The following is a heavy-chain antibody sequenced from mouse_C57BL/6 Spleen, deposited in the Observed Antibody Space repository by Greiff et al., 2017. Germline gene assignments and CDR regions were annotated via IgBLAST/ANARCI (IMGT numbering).Heavy chain of an antibody. V-gene: IGHV3-6*01. CDR1: GYSITSGYY. D-gene: IGHD4-1*01. CDR2: ISYDGSN. CDR3: ARGWDRGVFDY. Sequence: EVKLQESGPGLVKPSQSLSLTCSVTGYSITSGYYWNWIRQFPGNKLEWMGYISYDGSNNYNPSLKNRISITRDTSKNQFFLKLNSVTTEDTATYYCARGWDRGVFDYWGQGTTLTVSS. J-gene: IGHJ2*01.